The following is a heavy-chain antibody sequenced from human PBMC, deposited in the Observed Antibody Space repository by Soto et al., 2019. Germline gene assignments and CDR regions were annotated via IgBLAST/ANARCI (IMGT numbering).Heavy chain of an antibody. Sequence: GGSLRLSCAASGFTFSSYAMSWVRQAPGKGLEWVSAISGSGGSTYYADSVKGRFTISRDNSKNTLYLQMNSLRAEDTAVYYCASSDVDIVATMFDYWGQGTLVTVSS. CDR1: GFTFSSYA. CDR3: ASSDVDIVATMFDY. V-gene: IGHV3-23*01. D-gene: IGHD5-12*01. J-gene: IGHJ4*02. CDR2: ISGSGGST.